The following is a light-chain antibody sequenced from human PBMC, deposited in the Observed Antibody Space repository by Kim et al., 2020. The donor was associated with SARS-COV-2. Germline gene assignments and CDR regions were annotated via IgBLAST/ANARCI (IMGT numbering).Light chain of an antibody. CDR2: GIS. CDR3: QQYAESSAT. V-gene: IGKV3-20*01. Sequence: SPGESAPLSCRASQSVSDIHLAWYQHKPGQAPRLIIYGISNRATDIPDRFSGSGAGTDFTLTISRVEPEDFAVYYCQQYAESSATFGQGTKVDIK. CDR1: QSVSDIH. J-gene: IGKJ1*01.